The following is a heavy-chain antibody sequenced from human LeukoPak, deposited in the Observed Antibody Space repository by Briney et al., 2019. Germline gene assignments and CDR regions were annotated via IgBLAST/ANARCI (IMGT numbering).Heavy chain of an antibody. Sequence: SETLSLTCTVSGGSISSHYWSWIRQPPGKGLEWIGYIFYSGSTNYNPSLKSRVTISVDTSKNQFSLKLSSVTAADTAVYYCARSLRKNAFDIWGQGTMVTVSS. CDR1: GGSISSHY. CDR2: IFYSGST. D-gene: IGHD1-14*01. V-gene: IGHV4-59*11. J-gene: IGHJ3*02. CDR3: ARSLRKNAFDI.